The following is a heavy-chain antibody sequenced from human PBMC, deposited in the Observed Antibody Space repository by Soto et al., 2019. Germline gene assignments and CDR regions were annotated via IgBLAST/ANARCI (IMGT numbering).Heavy chain of an antibody. CDR1: GGSIGSYD. J-gene: IGHJ6*02. CDR2: IYYSGST. V-gene: IGHV4-59*01. Sequence: PSETLSLTCTVSGGSIGSYDLSWIRQPPGKGLEWIGYIYYSGSTNYNPSLKSRVTISVDTSKNQFSLKLSSVTAADTAVYYCARDSAGSRDYYGMDVWGQGTTVTVSS. D-gene: IGHD6-19*01. CDR3: ARDSAGSRDYYGMDV.